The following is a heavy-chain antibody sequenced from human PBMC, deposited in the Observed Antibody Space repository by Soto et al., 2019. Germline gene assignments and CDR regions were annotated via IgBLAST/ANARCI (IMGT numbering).Heavy chain of an antibody. J-gene: IGHJ4*02. V-gene: IGHV3-23*01. D-gene: IGHD7-27*01. Sequence: GGSLRLSCAASGFTFSIFAMSWVRQSPGKGLEWVSTISGSGGSTYYADAVKGRFTISRDNSMGTLYLQMKSLGVEDTAIYYCAKEVSLGSTVDLGYWGQGALVTVSS. CDR1: GFTFSIFA. CDR2: ISGSGGST. CDR3: AKEVSLGSTVDLGY.